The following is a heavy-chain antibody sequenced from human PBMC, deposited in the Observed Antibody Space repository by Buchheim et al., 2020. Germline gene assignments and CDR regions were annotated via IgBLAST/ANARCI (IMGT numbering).Heavy chain of an antibody. V-gene: IGHV1-69*04. CDR3: ARGYYDSSGYPYYYYYGMDV. CDR2: TIPILGIA. CDR1: GGTFSSYA. D-gene: IGHD3-22*01. Sequence: QVQLVQSGAEVKKPGSSVKVSCKASGGTFSSYAISWVRQAPGQGLEWMGRTIPILGIANYAQKFQGRVTITADKSTSTAYMELSSLRSEDTAVYYCARGYYDSSGYPYYYYYGMDVWGQGTT. J-gene: IGHJ6*02.